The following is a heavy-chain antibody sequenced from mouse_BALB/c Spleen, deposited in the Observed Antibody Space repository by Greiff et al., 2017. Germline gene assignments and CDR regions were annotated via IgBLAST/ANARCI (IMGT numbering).Heavy chain of an antibody. CDR1: GFNIKDYY. CDR2: IDPENGNT. CDR3: ARGGVDYYAMDY. Sequence: EVQLQQSGAELVRSGASVKLSCTASGFNIKDYYMHWVKQRPEQGLEWIGWIDPENGNTIYDPKFQGKASITADTSSNTAYLQLSSLTSEDTAVYYCARGGVDYYAMDYWGQGTSVTVSS. J-gene: IGHJ4*01. V-gene: IGHV14-1*02.